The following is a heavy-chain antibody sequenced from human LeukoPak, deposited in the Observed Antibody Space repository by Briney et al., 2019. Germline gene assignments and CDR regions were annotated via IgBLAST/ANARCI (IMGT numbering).Heavy chain of an antibody. CDR2: FYYGGSS. Sequence: PSETLSLTCAVSAGSISSYYWNWIRQPPGRGLEWVGYFYYGGSSKYNPYLKSRVTMSADTSKNQFPLKLSSVTAADTAMYYCARQTYYDRGGYPFDQWGQGTLVTVSS. D-gene: IGHD3-22*01. CDR3: ARQTYYDRGGYPFDQ. J-gene: IGHJ4*02. V-gene: IGHV4-59*08. CDR1: AGSISSYY.